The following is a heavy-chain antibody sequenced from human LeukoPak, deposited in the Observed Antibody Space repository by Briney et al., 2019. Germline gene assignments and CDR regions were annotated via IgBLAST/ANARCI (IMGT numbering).Heavy chain of an antibody. J-gene: IGHJ4*02. CDR1: GGSISSYY. D-gene: IGHD3-22*01. Sequence: SETLSLTCTVSGGSISSYYWSWIRQPPGKGLEWIGYIYYSGSASYNPSLKSRVTISVDTSNNQFSLKLSSVTAADTAVYYCARDTSGYRRGSFDYWGQGTLVTVSS. CDR3: ARDTSGYRRGSFDY. V-gene: IGHV4-59*01. CDR2: IYYSGSA.